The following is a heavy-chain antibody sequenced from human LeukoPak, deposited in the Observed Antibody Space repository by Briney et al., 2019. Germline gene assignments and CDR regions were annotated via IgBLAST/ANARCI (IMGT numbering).Heavy chain of an antibody. J-gene: IGHJ4*02. D-gene: IGHD7-27*01. CDR1: GFTFSGYG. V-gene: IGHV3-30*18. CDR3: AKDGEGAAASYYFDY. Sequence: GGSLRLSCAASGFTFSGYGMHWVRLAPGKGLEWVAVISYDGSHKYYADSVKGRFTISRDNSKNTLYVQMNSLRPEDTAVYYCAKDGEGAAASYYFDYWGQGTLVTVFS. CDR2: ISYDGSHK.